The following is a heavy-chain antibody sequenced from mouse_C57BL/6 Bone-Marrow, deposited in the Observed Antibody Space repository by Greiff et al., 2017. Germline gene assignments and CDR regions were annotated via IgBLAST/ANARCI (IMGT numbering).Heavy chain of an antibody. CDR3: ARQPGSTWYFDV. J-gene: IGHJ1*03. Sequence: EVKLQESGGGLVQPGGSLKLSCAASGFTFSDYYMYWVRQTPEKRLEWVAYISNGGGSTYYPDTVKGRFTISRDNAKNTLYLQMSRLKSEDTAMYYCARQPGSTWYFDVWGTGTTVTVSS. V-gene: IGHV5-12*01. D-gene: IGHD1-1*01. CDR1: GFTFSDYY. CDR2: ISNGGGST.